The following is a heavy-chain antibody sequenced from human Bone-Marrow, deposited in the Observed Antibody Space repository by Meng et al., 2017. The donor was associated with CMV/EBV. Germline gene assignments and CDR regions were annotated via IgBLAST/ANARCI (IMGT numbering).Heavy chain of an antibody. J-gene: IGHJ6*02. V-gene: IGHV1-69*05. D-gene: IGHD3-9*01. CDR1: GGTFSSYA. CDR2: IIPIFGTA. Sequence: SVKVSCKASGGTFSSYAISWVRQAPGQGLEWMGGIIPIFGTANYAQKFQGRVTITTDESTSTAYMELSSLRSEDTAVYYCARDESGILTGYSSYYYGMDVWGQGTTVTVSS. CDR3: ARDESGILTGYSSYYYGMDV.